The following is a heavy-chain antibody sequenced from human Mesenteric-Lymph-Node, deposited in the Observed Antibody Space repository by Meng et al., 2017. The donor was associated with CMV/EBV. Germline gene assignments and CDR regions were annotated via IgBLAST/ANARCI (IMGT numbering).Heavy chain of an antibody. CDR3: ARVYAVDILTGYYWFDP. D-gene: IGHD3-9*01. CDR1: GSITSSNW. V-gene: IGHV4-4*02. CDR2: IYHSGST. Sequence: GSITSSNWWTWVRQPPGKGLEWIGEIYHSGSTNYNPSLKSRVTMSVDKSKNQFSLKLSSVTAADTAVYYCARVYAVDILTGYYWFDPWGQGSLVTVSS. J-gene: IGHJ5*02.